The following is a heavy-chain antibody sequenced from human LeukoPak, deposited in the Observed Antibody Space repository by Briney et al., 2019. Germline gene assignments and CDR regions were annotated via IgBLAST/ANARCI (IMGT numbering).Heavy chain of an antibody. Sequence: PGRSLRLPCAASGFTFSSYAMHWVRQAPGKGLEWVAVISYDGSNKYYADSVKGRFTISRDNSKNTLYLQMNSLRAEDTAVYYCARDGRYDFWSGYYDYWGQGTLVTVSS. CDR2: ISYDGSNK. CDR1: GFTFSSYA. V-gene: IGHV3-30*04. D-gene: IGHD3-3*01. J-gene: IGHJ4*02. CDR3: ARDGRYDFWSGYYDY.